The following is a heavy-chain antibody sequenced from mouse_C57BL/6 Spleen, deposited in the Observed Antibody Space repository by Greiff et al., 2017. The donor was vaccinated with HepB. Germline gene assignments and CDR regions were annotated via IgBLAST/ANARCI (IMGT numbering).Heavy chain of an antibody. V-gene: IGHV1-52*01. CDR2: IDPSDSET. D-gene: IGHD2-1*01. J-gene: IGHJ1*03. CDR3: ARSPIYYGNYGYFDV. Sequence: QVQLQQSGAELVRPGSSVKLSCKASGYTFTSYWMHWVKQRPIQGLEWIGNIDPSDSETHYNQKFKDKATLTVDKSSSTAYMQLSSLTSEDSAVYYCARSPIYYGNYGYFDVWGTGTTVTVSS. CDR1: GYTFTSYW.